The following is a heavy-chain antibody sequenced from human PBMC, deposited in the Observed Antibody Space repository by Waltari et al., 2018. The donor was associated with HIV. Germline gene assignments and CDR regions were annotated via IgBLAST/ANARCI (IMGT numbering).Heavy chain of an antibody. Sequence: QLQLQESGPGVVKPLETLSLTCTVSGGFFRSSDYYWDWIRQSPGKGLEWIGNIQYGGNTIYNPSLKSRVTISVDTSKNQFSLKLSSVTAADTAVYYCARPIVVGALGYGMDVWGQGTTVTVSS. CDR3: ARPIVVGALGYGMDV. CDR2: IQYGGNT. D-gene: IGHD2-2*01. J-gene: IGHJ6*02. V-gene: IGHV4-39*01. CDR1: GGFFRSSDYY.